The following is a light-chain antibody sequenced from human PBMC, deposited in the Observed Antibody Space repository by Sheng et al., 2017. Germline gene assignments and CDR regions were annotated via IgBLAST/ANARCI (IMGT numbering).Light chain of an antibody. J-gene: IGKJ4*01. CDR2: KAS. CDR3: QRYNTYPLT. Sequence: DIQMTQSPSTLSASVGDRVTITCRASQSISNYLAWYQQKPGKAPNLLIYKASSLESGVPSRFSGSGSGTDFTLTISSLQADDFATYYCQRYNTYPLTFGGGTKVEIK. CDR1: QSISNY. V-gene: IGKV1-5*03.